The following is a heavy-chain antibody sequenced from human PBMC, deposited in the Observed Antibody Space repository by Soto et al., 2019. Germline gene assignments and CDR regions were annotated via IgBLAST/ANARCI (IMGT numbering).Heavy chain of an antibody. CDR2: ISSSSSTI. Sequence: EVQLVESGGGLVQPGGSLRLSCAASGFTFSSYSMNWVRQAPGKGLEWVSYISSSSSTIYYADSVKGRFTISRDNAKYSLYLQMNSLRAEDTAVYYCARDYYDSSGYSADFDYWGQGTLVTVSS. D-gene: IGHD3-22*01. J-gene: IGHJ4*02. CDR3: ARDYYDSSGYSADFDY. V-gene: IGHV3-48*01. CDR1: GFTFSSYS.